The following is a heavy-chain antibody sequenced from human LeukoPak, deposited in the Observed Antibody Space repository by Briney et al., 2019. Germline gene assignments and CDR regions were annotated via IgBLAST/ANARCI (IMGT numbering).Heavy chain of an antibody. CDR2: IWYDGSNK. J-gene: IGHJ5*02. Sequence: AGGSLRLSCAASGFTSSSYGMHWVRQAPGKGLEWVAVIWYDGSNKYYADSVKGRFTISRDNSKNTLYLQMNSLRAEDTAVYYCARDRDAAAGPKGENWFDPWGQGTLVTVSS. CDR1: GFTSSSYG. V-gene: IGHV3-33*01. D-gene: IGHD6-13*01. CDR3: ARDRDAAAGPKGENWFDP.